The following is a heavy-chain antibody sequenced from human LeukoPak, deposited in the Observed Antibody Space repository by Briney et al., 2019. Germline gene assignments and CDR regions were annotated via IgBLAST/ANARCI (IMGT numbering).Heavy chain of an antibody. CDR2: IGTTDT. CDR1: GFTFSNCP. Sequence: GGSLRLSCAASGFTFSNCPMSWVRQAPGKGLEWVSSIGTTDTYYADSVKGRFTISRDNSKNTLFLQMNSLRADDTAIYFCAHLSDVDLAYHWGQGTLVTVSS. D-gene: IGHD5-24*01. J-gene: IGHJ5*02. V-gene: IGHV3-23*01. CDR3: AHLSDVDLAYH.